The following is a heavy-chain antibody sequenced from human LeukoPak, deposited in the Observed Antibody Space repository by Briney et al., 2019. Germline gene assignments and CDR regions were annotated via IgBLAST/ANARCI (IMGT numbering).Heavy chain of an antibody. CDR3: ARHAASTGATRLDV. Sequence: PGQSLKISCKGSGYIFSSYWIGWVRQMPGKGLEWMGIIYPTDSDTRYSPSFQGQVTISVDKSINTTFLQWSSLRASDTAMYYCARHAASTGATRLDVWGQGTTVTVSS. CDR2: IYPTDSDT. D-gene: IGHD1-7*01. V-gene: IGHV5-51*01. CDR1: GYIFSSYW. J-gene: IGHJ6*02.